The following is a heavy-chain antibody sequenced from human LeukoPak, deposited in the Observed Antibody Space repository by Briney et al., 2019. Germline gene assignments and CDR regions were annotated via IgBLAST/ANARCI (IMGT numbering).Heavy chain of an antibody. D-gene: IGHD3-10*01. V-gene: IGHV4-31*03. Sequence: SETLSLTCTVSGCSISSDGHFWRWIPQHPGKGLEWIGHIYYSGTPYYNPSLKSRLTLSENPSENQFSPKMNPVTAADTARYYRAGGYNRFGDLGWFDPWGQGTQVIVSS. J-gene: IGHJ5*02. CDR1: GCSISSDGHF. CDR2: IYYSGTP. CDR3: AGGYNRFGDLGWFDP.